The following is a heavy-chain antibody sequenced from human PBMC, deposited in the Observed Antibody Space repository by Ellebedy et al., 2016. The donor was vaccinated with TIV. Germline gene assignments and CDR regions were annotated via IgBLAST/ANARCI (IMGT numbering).Heavy chain of an antibody. CDR3: AKGRGGGSDTSAPRYYFDS. J-gene: IGHJ4*02. V-gene: IGHV3-23*01. CDR2: ISHTGSRT. CDR1: GFSFNSYA. Sequence: GESLKISCAASGFSFNSYAMSWVRQAPGKGLEWVSTISHTGSRTYYANSVEGRSIISRDNSKKTLYLQMNSLRAEDTAVYYCAKGRGGGSDTSAPRYYFDSWGLGTLVTVSS. D-gene: IGHD3-22*01.